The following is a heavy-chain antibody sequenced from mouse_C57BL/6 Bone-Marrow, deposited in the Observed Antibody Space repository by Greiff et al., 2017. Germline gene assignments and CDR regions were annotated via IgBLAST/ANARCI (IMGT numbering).Heavy chain of an antibody. CDR2: IHPSDSDT. J-gene: IGHJ2*01. Sequence: QVQLQQSGAELVKPGASVKVSCKASGYTFTSYWMHWVKQRPGQGLEWIGRIHPSDSDTNYNQKFKGKATLTVDKSSSTAYVQLSSLTSEDSAVYYCAIETVVATGYWGQGTTLTVSS. CDR3: AIETVVATGY. V-gene: IGHV1-74*01. D-gene: IGHD1-1*01. CDR1: GYTFTSYW.